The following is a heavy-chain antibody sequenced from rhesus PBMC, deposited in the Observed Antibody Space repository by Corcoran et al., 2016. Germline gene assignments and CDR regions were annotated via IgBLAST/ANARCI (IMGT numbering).Heavy chain of an antibody. CDR1: GFTFSSYG. CDR3: AKENSYSGSWNRGPFDY. D-gene: IGHD6-25*01. J-gene: IGHJ4*01. Sequence: EVQLVESGGGLVQPGGSLRLSCAASGFTFSSYGMSWVRQAPGKGLEWVSYISNGGGSTYYADSVKGRLTISRDNSKNTLSLQMNSLRAEDTAVYYCAKENSYSGSWNRGPFDYWGQGVLVTVSS. CDR2: ISNGGGST. V-gene: IGHV3S5*01.